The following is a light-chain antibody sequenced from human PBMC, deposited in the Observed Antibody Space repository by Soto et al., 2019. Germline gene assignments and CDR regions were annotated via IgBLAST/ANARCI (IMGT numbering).Light chain of an antibody. CDR2: KAS. CDR3: QQYSTYPWT. J-gene: IGKJ1*01. V-gene: IGKV1-5*03. Sequence: DIQMTQSPSTLSASVGDRVTITCRASQTISNLLAWYQQRPGKAPNLLIYKASSLESGVPSRFSGSGSGTEFTLTISSLQPDDFATYFCQQYSTYPWTFGQGTNVEVK. CDR1: QTISNL.